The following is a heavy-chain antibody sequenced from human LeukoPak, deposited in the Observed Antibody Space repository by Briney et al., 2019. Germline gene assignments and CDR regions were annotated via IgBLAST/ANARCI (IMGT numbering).Heavy chain of an antibody. CDR3: ARGRDSSSWTLFDY. CDR1: GGTFSSYA. Sequence: SVKVSCKASGGTFSSYAISWVRQAPGQGLEWMGGTIPIFGTANYAQKFQGRVTITADKSTSTAYMELSSLRSEDTAVYYCARGRDSSSWTLFDYWGQGTLVTVSS. J-gene: IGHJ4*02. V-gene: IGHV1-69*06. CDR2: TIPIFGTA. D-gene: IGHD6-13*01.